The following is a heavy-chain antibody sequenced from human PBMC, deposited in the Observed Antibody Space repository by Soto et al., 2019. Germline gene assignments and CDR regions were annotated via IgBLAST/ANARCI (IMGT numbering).Heavy chain of an antibody. V-gene: IGHV4-30-4*01. D-gene: IGHD1-1*01. CDR3: ARDLWVEPELYYYGMDV. CDR2: IFYSGTT. Sequence: QVQLQESGPGLVRPSQTLSLTCTVSGDSISSADYYWSWIRQTPGKGLEWIGHIFYSGTTYYNPSLKSRLTISVDTSKNHSSLRLTSVTSADTAVYYWARDLWVEPELYYYGMDVWGQGTTVTVSS. J-gene: IGHJ6*02. CDR1: GDSISSADYY.